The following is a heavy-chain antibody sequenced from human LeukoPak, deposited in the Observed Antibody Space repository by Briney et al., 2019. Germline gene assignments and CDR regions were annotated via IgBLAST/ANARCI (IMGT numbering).Heavy chain of an antibody. CDR3: AREFPDIVVVPAAQGFHY. CDR2: INPNSGGT. V-gene: IGHV1-2*02. Sequence: GASVKVSCKASGYTFTGYYMHWVRQAPGQGREWMGWINPNSGGTNYAQKFQGRVTMTRDTSISTAYMELSRLRSDDTAVYYCAREFPDIVVVPAAQGFHYWGQGTLVTVSS. D-gene: IGHD2-2*01. CDR1: GYTFTGYY. J-gene: IGHJ4*02.